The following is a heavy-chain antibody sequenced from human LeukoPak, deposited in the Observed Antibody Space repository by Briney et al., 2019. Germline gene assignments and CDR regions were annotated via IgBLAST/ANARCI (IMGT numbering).Heavy chain of an antibody. CDR2: IYYSGST. Sequence: SETLSPTCTVSGGSISTSSYYWGWIRQPPGKGLEWIGNIYYSGSTYYNPSLKSRVTISVDTSKNQISLNLSSVTAADTAVYYCARAGSSYDYLYYFDSWGQGTQVTVSS. J-gene: IGHJ4*02. V-gene: IGHV4-39*07. CDR3: ARAGSSYDYLYYFDS. CDR1: GGSISTSSYY. D-gene: IGHD3-22*01.